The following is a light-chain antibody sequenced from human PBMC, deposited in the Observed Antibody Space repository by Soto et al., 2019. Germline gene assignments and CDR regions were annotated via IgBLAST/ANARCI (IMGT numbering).Light chain of an antibody. J-gene: IGKJ5*01. CDR3: QEYDGAPIT. Sequence: EIVLTQSPDTLSLSKGERATLSCRASQSIRSERLAWYQQKPGQAPRLVIFDASNRASGMPERFSGSGSGTDFTLTIARLEPEDFAVYYCQEYDGAPITFGLGTRLEI. V-gene: IGKV3-20*01. CDR1: QSIRSER. CDR2: DAS.